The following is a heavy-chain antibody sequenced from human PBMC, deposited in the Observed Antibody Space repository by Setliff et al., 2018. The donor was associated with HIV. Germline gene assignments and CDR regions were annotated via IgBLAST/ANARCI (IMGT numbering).Heavy chain of an antibody. J-gene: IGHJ1*01. Sequence: SVKVSCKASGGTFSSYAISWVRQAPGQGLEWMGGIIPIFGTTNYAQKFQGRVTITTDESTTTAYMELSSLRSEDTALYYCARDNLRGVTFIAEYFQHWGQGTQVTVSS. CDR2: IIPIFGTT. CDR1: GGTFSSYA. CDR3: ARDNLRGVTFIAEYFQH. V-gene: IGHV1-69*05. D-gene: IGHD3-10*01.